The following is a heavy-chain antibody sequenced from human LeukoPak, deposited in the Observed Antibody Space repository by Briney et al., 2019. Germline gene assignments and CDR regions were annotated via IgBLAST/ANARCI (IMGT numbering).Heavy chain of an antibody. J-gene: IGHJ4*02. Sequence: SETLSLTCTVSGGSITNYYRSWIRQPPGKGLEWIGYIYDSGSTNYNPSLKSRVTISVETSKNQFSLKLISVTAADTAVYYCARTNRYAGGDRHFDYWGQGTLVTVSS. CDR2: IYDSGST. CDR3: ARTNRYAGGDRHFDY. CDR1: GGSITNYY. D-gene: IGHD1-14*01. V-gene: IGHV4-59*12.